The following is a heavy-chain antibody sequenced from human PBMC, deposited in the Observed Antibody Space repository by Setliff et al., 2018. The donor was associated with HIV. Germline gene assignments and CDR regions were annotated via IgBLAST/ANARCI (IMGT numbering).Heavy chain of an antibody. Sequence: PGGSLRLSCAASGFTFSNAWMSWVRQAPGKGLEWVGRIKSKTDGGTTDYAEPVKGRFTISRDDSKNTLYLQMNSLKTEDTAVYYCNTDEVERGVMVWFDPWGQGTLVTVSS. J-gene: IGHJ5*02. CDR2: IKSKTDGGTT. V-gene: IGHV3-15*01. D-gene: IGHD3-10*01. CDR1: GFTFSNAW. CDR3: NTDEVERGVMVWFDP.